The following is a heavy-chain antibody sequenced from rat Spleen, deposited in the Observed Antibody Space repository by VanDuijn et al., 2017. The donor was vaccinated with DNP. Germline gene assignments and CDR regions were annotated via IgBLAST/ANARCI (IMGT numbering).Heavy chain of an antibody. V-gene: IGHV3-1*01. J-gene: IGHJ1*01. Sequence: EVQLQESGPGLVKPSQSLSLTCSVTGSFITSNYWGWIRKFPRNKMEWIGHISFSGSTTYNPSLKSRISITRDTSRNQFFLQLNSVTTEDTATYYCARPQDGYWYFDFWGPGTMVTVSS. CDR2: ISFSGST. CDR3: ARPQDGYWYFDF. CDR1: GSFITSNY.